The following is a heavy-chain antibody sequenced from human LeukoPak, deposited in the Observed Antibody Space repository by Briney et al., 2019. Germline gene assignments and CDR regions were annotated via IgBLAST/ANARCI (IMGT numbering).Heavy chain of an antibody. CDR2: MNPNSGNT. V-gene: IGHV1-8*03. D-gene: IGHD2-2*01. Sequence: ASVKVSCKASGYTFTSYDINWVRQATGQGLEWMGWMNPNSGNTGYAQKFQGRVTITRNTSISTAYMELSSLRSKDTAVYYCARGTRRAAISNYYYYYMDVWGKGTTVTVSS. J-gene: IGHJ6*03. CDR3: ARGTRRAAISNYYYYYMDV. CDR1: GYTFTSYD.